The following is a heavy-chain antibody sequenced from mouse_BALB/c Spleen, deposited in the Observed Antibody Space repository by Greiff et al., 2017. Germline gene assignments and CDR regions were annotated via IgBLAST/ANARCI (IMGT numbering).Heavy chain of an antibody. CDR2: IYPGSGST. D-gene: IGHD2-1*01. Sequence: LQQPGSELVRPGASVKLSCKASGYTFTSYWMHWVKQRPGQGLEWIGNIYPGSGSTNYDEKFKSKATLTVDTSSSTAYMQLSSLTSEDSAVYYCTRGDGKKGYAMDYWGQGTSVTVSS. CDR1: GYTFTSYW. J-gene: IGHJ4*01. CDR3: TRGDGKKGYAMDY. V-gene: IGHV1S22*01.